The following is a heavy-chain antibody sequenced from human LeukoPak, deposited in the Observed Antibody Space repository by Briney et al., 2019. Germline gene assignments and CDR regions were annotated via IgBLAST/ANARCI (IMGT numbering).Heavy chain of an antibody. CDR1: GGSFSGYY. CDR2: INHSGST. CDR3: ARECSSCIYYYGMDV. D-gene: IGHD6-13*01. J-gene: IGHJ6*02. V-gene: IGHV4-34*01. Sequence: SETLSLTCAVYGGSFSGYYCSWIRQPPGKGLEWIGEINHSGSTNYNPSLKSRVTISVDTSKNQFSLKLSSVTAADTAVYYCARECSSCIYYYGMDVWGQGTTVTVSS.